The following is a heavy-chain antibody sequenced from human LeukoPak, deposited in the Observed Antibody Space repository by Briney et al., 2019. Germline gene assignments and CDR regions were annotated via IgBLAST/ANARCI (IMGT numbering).Heavy chain of an antibody. CDR1: APTFSIYS. CDR3: AKGGHCPGALCPTRIAVAGYNDN. D-gene: IGHD6-19*01. V-gene: IGHV3-23*01. CDR2: IKYNGDNK. Sequence: PGPSLRPSCAPSAPTFSIYSTNSVRQPPGKGLEWVSIIKYNGDNKYYAYSVQGRFPISRHHSKNTAYLQLTSLRAQDTAIFYCAKGGHCPGALCPTRIAVAGYNDNWGQGTLVTVSS. J-gene: IGHJ4*02.